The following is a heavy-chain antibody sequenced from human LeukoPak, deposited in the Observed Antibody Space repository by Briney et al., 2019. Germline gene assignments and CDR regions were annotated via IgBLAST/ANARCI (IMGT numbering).Heavy chain of an antibody. J-gene: IGHJ4*02. CDR3: ARDPVLRYFDWLIGVPFDY. Sequence: ASVKVSCKASGYTFTSYGISWVRQAPGQGLEWMGWISAYNGNTNYAQKFQGRVTMTRDTSISTAYMELSRLRSDDTAVYYCARDPVLRYFDWLIGVPFDYWGQGTLVTVSS. CDR2: ISAYNGNT. CDR1: GYTFTSYG. V-gene: IGHV1-18*01. D-gene: IGHD3-9*01.